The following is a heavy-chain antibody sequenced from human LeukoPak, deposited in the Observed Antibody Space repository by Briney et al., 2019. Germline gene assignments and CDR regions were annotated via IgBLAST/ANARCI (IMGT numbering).Heavy chain of an antibody. Sequence: GGSLRLSCEASGFTFSSCALSWVRQAPGKGLEWVSAISGGGGKTWYADSVKGRFTISRDNSKSTLYLQMNSLRAEDTALYYCAKDPIVFNSGDYYLGAFNIWGQGAMVTVSS. D-gene: IGHD2-21*02. CDR2: ISGGGGKT. V-gene: IGHV3-23*01. CDR3: AKDPIVFNSGDYYLGAFNI. J-gene: IGHJ3*02. CDR1: GFTFSSCA.